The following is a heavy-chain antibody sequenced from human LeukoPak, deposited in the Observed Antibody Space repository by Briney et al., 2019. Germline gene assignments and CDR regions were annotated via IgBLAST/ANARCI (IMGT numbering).Heavy chain of an antibody. Sequence: KPGGSPRLSCAASGFTLSSNSMKWVRPAPGKGMGWGLSITCISSYIYRSDSLKGQFTISRDHAKNSLYLQMNSLRAEDTAVYYCAKYIVGATIAVDYWGQGTLVTVSS. CDR1: GFTLSSNS. CDR2: ITCISSYI. V-gene: IGHV3-21*01. J-gene: IGHJ4*02. D-gene: IGHD1-26*01. CDR3: AKYIVGATIAVDY.